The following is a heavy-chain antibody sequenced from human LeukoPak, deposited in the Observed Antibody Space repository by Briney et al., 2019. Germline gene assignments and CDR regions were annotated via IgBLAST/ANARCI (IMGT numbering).Heavy chain of an antibody. Sequence: PGGSLRLSCAASGFTLNTCNMNWLRHAPGEGRGWVSSITSCGDYTYYADPAKGRFTTSEDNAQNSLSLQLNSLRVADTAAYNCARGHYDVLAASYKWTPDYWGQGTLVTVSS. V-gene: IGHV3-21*01. D-gene: IGHD3-9*01. CDR3: ARGHYDVLAASYKWTPDY. CDR1: GFTLNTCN. CDR2: ITSCGDYT. J-gene: IGHJ4*02.